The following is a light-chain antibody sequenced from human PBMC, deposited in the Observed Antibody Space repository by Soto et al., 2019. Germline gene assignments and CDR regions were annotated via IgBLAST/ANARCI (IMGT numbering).Light chain of an antibody. CDR2: RST. CDR3: QSYDSSLSGSL. V-gene: IGLV1-40*01. J-gene: IGLJ2*01. CDR1: SSNIGAGYD. Sequence: QLVLTQPPSVSGAPGQRVTISCTGSSSNIGAGYDVHWYQHLPGTAPKLVMYRSTNRPSGVPDRFSGSKSGTSASLAITGLQAEDEADYYCQSYDSSLSGSLFGGGTKVTVL.